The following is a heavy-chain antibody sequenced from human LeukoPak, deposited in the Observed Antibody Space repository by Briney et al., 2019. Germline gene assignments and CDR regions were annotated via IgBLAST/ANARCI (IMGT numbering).Heavy chain of an antibody. Sequence: SETLSLTCTVSGGSISSSSYYWGWIRQPPAKGLEWIGSIYYSGSTYYNPSLKSRVTISVDTSKNQFSLKLSSVTAADTAVYYCARGAGYCSSTSCYTYFDYWGQGTLVTVSS. V-gene: IGHV4-39*07. J-gene: IGHJ4*02. CDR3: ARGAGYCSSTSCYTYFDY. D-gene: IGHD2-2*02. CDR2: IYYSGST. CDR1: GGSISSSSYY.